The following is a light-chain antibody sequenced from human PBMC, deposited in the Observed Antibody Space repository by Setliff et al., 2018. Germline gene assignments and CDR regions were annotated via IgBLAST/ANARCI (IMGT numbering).Light chain of an antibody. CDR1: SSDVGGYDY. J-gene: IGLJ1*01. CDR2: DVR. CDR3: FSYASSGSYV. Sequence: QSALTQAASVSGSPGQSVTISCTGSSSDVGGYDYVPWYQHHPGRAPKFIIYDVRYRPSGVSNRFSGSKSGNTASLTISGLQAEDEADYYCFSYASSGSYVFGTGTKGTVL. V-gene: IGLV2-14*03.